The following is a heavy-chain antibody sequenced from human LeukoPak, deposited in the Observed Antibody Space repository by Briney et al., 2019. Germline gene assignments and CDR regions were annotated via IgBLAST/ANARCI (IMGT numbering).Heavy chain of an antibody. Sequence: PGGSLRLSCAASGFTFSSYSMNWVRQAQGKGLEWVSYISSSSGAIYYADSVKGRFTISRDNAKNSLYLRMNSLRAEDTAVYYCARDSRYFQHWGQGTLVTVSS. J-gene: IGHJ1*01. CDR2: ISSSSGAI. V-gene: IGHV3-48*04. CDR3: ARDSRYFQH. CDR1: GFTFSSYS.